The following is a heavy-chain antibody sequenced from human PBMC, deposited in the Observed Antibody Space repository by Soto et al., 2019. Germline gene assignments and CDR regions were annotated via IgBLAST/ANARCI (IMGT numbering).Heavy chain of an antibody. V-gene: IGHV4-34*01. CDR2: INHSGST. D-gene: IGHD2-15*01. Sequence: SETLSLSCAVYGGSFSGYYWSWIRQPPGKGLEWIGEINHSGSTNYNPSLKSRVTISVDTSKNQFSLKLSSVTAADTAVYYCARKKYCSGGSCYGGFDPWGQGTLVTVSS. CDR1: GGSFSGYY. CDR3: ARKKYCSGGSCYGGFDP. J-gene: IGHJ5*02.